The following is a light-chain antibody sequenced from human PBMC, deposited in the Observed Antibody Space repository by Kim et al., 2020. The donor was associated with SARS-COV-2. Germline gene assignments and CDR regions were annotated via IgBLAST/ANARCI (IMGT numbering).Light chain of an antibody. J-gene: IGLJ3*02. CDR1: SSNIENNF. CDR2: DNY. CDR3: STWDTSLNGRV. V-gene: IGLV1-51*01. Sequence: GQKVTISCSGSSSNIENNFVSWYQQLPGAAPKLLIYDNYVRPSGVSDRFSGSKSGMSATLDITGLQTVDEADYYCSTWDTSLNGRVFGGGTQLTVL.